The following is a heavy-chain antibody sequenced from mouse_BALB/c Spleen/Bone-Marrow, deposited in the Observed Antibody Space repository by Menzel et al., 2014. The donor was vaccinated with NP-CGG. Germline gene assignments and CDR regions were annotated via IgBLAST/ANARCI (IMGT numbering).Heavy chain of an antibody. D-gene: IGHD4-1*01. Sequence: EVQLQESGGDLVKPGGSLKLSCAASGFTFSSYGMSWVRQTPDKRLEWVATISSGGIYTYYPDSVKGRFTISRDNAKNTLYLQMSSLKSEDTAMYYCTRRTGTDYYAMDYWGQETSVSVSS. CDR3: TRRTGTDYYAMDY. J-gene: IGHJ4*01. CDR2: ISSGGIYT. CDR1: GFTFSSYG. V-gene: IGHV5-6*01.